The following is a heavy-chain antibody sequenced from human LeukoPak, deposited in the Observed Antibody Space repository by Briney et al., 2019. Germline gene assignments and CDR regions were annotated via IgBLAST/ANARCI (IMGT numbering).Heavy chain of an antibody. Sequence: GGSLRLSCAASGFTFSSYSMNWVRQAPGKGLEWVSYISSSSSTIYYADSVKGRFTISRDNAKNSLYLQMNSLRAEDTAVYCCARGLRGGANGDAFDIWGQGTMVTVSS. J-gene: IGHJ3*02. CDR2: ISSSSSTI. D-gene: IGHD2-21*01. CDR3: ARGLRGGANGDAFDI. CDR1: GFTFSSYS. V-gene: IGHV3-48*01.